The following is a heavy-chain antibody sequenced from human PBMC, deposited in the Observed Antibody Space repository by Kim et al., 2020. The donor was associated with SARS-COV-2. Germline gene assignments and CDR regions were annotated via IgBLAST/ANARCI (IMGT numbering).Heavy chain of an antibody. J-gene: IGHJ5*02. CDR3: ARDVTMIRGVSASNWFDP. CDR2: IYYSGST. V-gene: IGHV4-61*01. D-gene: IGHD3-10*01. Sequence: SETLSLTCTVSGGSVSSGSYYWSWIRQPPGKGLEWIGYIYYSGSTNYNPPLKSRVTISVDTSKNQFSRKLSPVTAAGTAVYYCARDVTMIRGVSASNWFDPWGQGALVTVSS. CDR1: GGSVSSGSYY.